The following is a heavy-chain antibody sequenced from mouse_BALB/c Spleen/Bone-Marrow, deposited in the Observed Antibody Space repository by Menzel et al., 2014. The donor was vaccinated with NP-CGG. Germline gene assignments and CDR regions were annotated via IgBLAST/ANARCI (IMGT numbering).Heavy chain of an antibody. CDR2: ITRGGGST. Sequence: EVKLMESGGGLVQPGGSLKLSCATSGFTSSDYYMYWVRQTPEKRLEWVAYITRGGGSTYYPDIVKGRFTISRDNAKNTLYLQMSRLKSEDTAMYYCARQLAYAMDYWGQGTSVTVSS. D-gene: IGHD4-1*01. CDR3: ARQLAYAMDY. J-gene: IGHJ4*01. V-gene: IGHV5-12*02. CDR1: GFTSSDYY.